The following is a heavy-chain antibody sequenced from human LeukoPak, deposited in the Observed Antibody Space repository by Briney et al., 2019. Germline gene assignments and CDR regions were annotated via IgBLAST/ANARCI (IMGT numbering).Heavy chain of an antibody. V-gene: IGHV4-39*01. CDR2: MSYSGTT. CDR3: ANRGIYGYFNY. Sequence: NPSETLSLTCTVTGGSITDSTYYWGWVRQPPGKGLEWIGSMSYSGTTYYNPSLKSRVLISADTSKNQFSLRLTSVTAADTAVYDCANRGIYGYFNYWGQGTLVTVSS. D-gene: IGHD3-10*01. CDR1: GGSITDSTYY. J-gene: IGHJ4*02.